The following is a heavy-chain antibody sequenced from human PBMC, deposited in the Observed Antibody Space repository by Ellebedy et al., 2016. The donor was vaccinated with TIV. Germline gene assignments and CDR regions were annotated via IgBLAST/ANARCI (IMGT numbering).Heavy chain of an antibody. V-gene: IGHV3-7*01. CDR1: GFTFRSYS. CDR3: ARAHF. J-gene: IGHJ4*02. CDR2: IKEDGSEK. Sequence: PGGSLRLSCAASGFTFRSYSMNWVRQAPGKGLEWVANIKEDGSEKDYVDLVKGRFTISRDNAKNSLYLQMNNLRVEDTAVYYCARAHFWGQGTLVTVSS. D-gene: IGHD3-3*02.